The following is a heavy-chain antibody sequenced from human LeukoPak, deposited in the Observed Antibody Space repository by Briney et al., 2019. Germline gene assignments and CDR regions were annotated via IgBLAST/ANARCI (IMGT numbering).Heavy chain of an antibody. CDR2: IYYSGST. Sequence: SETLSLTCTVSGGSISSGGYYWSWIRQHPGKGLEWIGYIYYSGSTYYNPSLKSRVTISVVTSKNQFSLKLSSVTAADTAVYYCARAGRSSWSIYWGQGTLVTVSS. V-gene: IGHV4-31*03. CDR3: ARAGRSSWSIY. J-gene: IGHJ4*02. D-gene: IGHD6-13*01. CDR1: GGSISSGGYY.